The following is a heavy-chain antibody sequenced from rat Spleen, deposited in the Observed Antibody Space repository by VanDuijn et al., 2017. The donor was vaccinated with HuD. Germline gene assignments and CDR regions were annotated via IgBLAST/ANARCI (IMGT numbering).Heavy chain of an antibody. CDR1: GFAFSYQG. CDR3: ATGIQLYHFDY. J-gene: IGHJ2*01. D-gene: IGHD1-5*01. Sequence: EVQLVESGGGLVQPGRSLKVSCAASGFAFSYQGMHWIRQAPTKGLEWVASISPSGGSTYYRDSVKGRFTISRDNAKSTLYLQMDGLRSEDTATYYCATGIQLYHFDYWGQGVMVTVSS. CDR2: ISPSGGST. V-gene: IGHV5-19*01.